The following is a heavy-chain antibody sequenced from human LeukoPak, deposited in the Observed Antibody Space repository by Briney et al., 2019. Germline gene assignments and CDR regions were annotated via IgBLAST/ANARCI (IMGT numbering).Heavy chain of an antibody. CDR1: GYTFIESY. V-gene: IGHV1-2*02. CDR3: ARPHGVDGTDVFQR. Sequence: ASVKVSCKASGYTFIESYLHWVRQAPGQGLEWMGWINPNSGSTNYAQKFRGRVTMTRDTSISTVYMELSRLTSDDTAVYYCARPHGVDGTDVFQRWGQGTLVTVSS. J-gene: IGHJ1*01. D-gene: IGHD1-1*01. CDR2: INPNSGST.